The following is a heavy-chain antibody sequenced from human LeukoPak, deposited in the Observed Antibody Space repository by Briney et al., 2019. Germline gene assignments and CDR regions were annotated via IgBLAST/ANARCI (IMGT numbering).Heavy chain of an antibody. D-gene: IGHD3-10*01. Sequence: GASVKVSCKASGYTFTSYAMHWVRQAPGQRLEWMGWINAGNGNTKYSQKFQGRVTITADESTSTAYMELSSLRSEDTAVYYCARDLGFGEPSPFDYWGQGTLVTVSS. CDR2: INAGNGNT. J-gene: IGHJ4*02. CDR3: ARDLGFGEPSPFDY. CDR1: GYTFTSYA. V-gene: IGHV1-3*01.